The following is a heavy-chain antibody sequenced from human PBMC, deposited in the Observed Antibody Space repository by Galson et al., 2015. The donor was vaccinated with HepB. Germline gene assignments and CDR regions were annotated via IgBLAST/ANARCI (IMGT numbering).Heavy chain of an antibody. CDR3: ARVGAGFEYYYDRSGYGGWFDP. V-gene: IGHV1-69*06. CDR1: GGTFSSYA. Sequence: SVKVSCKASGGTFSSYAISWVRQAPGQGLEWMGGIIPIFGTANYAQKFQGRVTITADKSTSTAYMELSSLRSEDTAVYYCARVGAGFEYYYDRSGYGGWFDPWGQGTLVTVSS. CDR2: IIPIFGTA. D-gene: IGHD3-22*01. J-gene: IGHJ5*02.